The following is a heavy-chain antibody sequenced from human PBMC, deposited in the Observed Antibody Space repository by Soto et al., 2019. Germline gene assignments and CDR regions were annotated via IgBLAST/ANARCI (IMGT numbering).Heavy chain of an antibody. CDR1: GYTITSYP. D-gene: IGHD6-19*01. V-gene: IGHV1-3*01. CDR3: ATGGIAVASWFDP. CDR2: INAGNGNT. Sequence: ASVKVSCKASGYTITSYPMHWVRQAPGQRLEWMGWINAGNGNTKYSQKFQGRVTITRDTSASTAYMELSSLRSEDTAVYYCATGGIAVASWFDPWGQGTLVTVSS. J-gene: IGHJ5*02.